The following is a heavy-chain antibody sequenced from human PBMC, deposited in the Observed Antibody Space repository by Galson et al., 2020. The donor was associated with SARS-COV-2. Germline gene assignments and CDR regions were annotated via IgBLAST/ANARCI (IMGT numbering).Heavy chain of an antibody. D-gene: IGHD5-18*01. CDR2: IYSGGNT. Sequence: QLGESLKISCAAPGFTVSSNYLTWVRQAPGKGLEWVSIIYSGGNTDYADSVKGRFTISRDNSKNTLYLQMNSLRAEDTAVYYCAGCERGYSYGQLDYWGQGTLVTVSS. V-gene: IGHV3-66*02. J-gene: IGHJ4*02. CDR1: GFTVSSNY. CDR3: AGCERGYSYGQLDY.